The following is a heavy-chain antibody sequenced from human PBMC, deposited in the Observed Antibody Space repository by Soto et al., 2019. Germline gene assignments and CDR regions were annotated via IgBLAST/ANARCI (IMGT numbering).Heavy chain of an antibody. J-gene: IGHJ4*02. CDR1: GFTFSSYA. Sequence: GGSLRLSCAASGFTFSSYAMSWVRQAPGKGLEWVSAISGSGGSTYYADSVKGRFTISRDNSKNTLYLQMNSLRAEDTAVYYCAKVGDYVWGSYRYPFSHFDYWGQGTLVTVSS. V-gene: IGHV3-23*01. CDR3: AKVGDYVWGSYRYPFSHFDY. D-gene: IGHD3-16*02. CDR2: ISGSGGST.